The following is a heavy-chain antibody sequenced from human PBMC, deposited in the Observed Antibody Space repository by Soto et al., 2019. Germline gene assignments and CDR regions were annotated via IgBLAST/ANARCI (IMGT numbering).Heavy chain of an antibody. Sequence: SETLSLTCTVSGGSISSYYWSWIRQPPGKGLEWIGYIYYSGSTNYNPSLKSRVTISVDTSKNQFSLKLSSVTAADTAVYYCARHSGGSFYDFWSRYYSAIDIWGQATMVTVSS. J-gene: IGHJ3*02. CDR1: GGSISSYY. CDR3: ARHSGGSFYDFWSRYYSAIDI. CDR2: IYYSGST. D-gene: IGHD3-3*01. V-gene: IGHV4-59*08.